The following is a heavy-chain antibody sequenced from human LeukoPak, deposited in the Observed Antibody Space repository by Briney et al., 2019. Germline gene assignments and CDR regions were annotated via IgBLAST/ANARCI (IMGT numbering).Heavy chain of an antibody. CDR3: ARDRAPKTVTSEVDAFDI. CDR2: INPNSGGT. Sequence: ASVKVSCKASGYTFTGYYMHWVRQAPGQGLEWMGWINPNSGGTNYAQKFQGRVTMTRDTSFSTAYMELSRLRSEDMAVYYCARDRAPKTVTSEVDAFDIWGQGTMVTVSS. J-gene: IGHJ3*02. CDR1: GYTFTGYY. D-gene: IGHD4-17*01. V-gene: IGHV1-2*02.